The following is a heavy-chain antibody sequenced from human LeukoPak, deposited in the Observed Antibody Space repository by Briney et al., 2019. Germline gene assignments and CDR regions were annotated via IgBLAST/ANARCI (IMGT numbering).Heavy chain of an antibody. V-gene: IGHV1-69*13. CDR2: IIPIFGTA. CDR3: ARDPHSGYYYHYFDY. J-gene: IGHJ4*02. D-gene: IGHD3-22*01. Sequence: GASVKVSCKASGGTFSSYAISWVRQAPGQGLEWMGGIIPIFGTANYAQKFQGRVTITADESTSTAYMELSSLRSEDTAVYYCARDPHSGYYYHYFDYWGQGTLVTVSS. CDR1: GGTFSSYA.